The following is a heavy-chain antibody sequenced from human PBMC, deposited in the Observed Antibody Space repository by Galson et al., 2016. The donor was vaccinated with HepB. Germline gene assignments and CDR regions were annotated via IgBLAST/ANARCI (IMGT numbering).Heavy chain of an antibody. J-gene: IGHJ4*02. CDR3: ARDITGTLYFDY. CDR2: MNPSGGSA. Sequence: SVKVSCKASGYSLTSFYLHWLRQAPGQGLEWMGIMNPSGGSAVYAQKFQGRVTMTRDTSTSTMYMELTSLRSEDTAVYYCARDITGTLYFDYWGQGTLVTVSS. CDR1: GYSLTSFY. V-gene: IGHV1-46*01. D-gene: IGHD1-7*01.